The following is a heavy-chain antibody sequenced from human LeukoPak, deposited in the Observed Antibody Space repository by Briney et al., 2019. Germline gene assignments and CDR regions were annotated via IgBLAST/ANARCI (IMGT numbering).Heavy chain of an antibody. V-gene: IGHV5-51*01. J-gene: IGHJ4*02. Sequence: EPLKISCKCSGYRFTSYWIGWLRQMPGKGLEWMGINYPGDSDTRYSPSFQGQVTISADKSISTAYLQWSSLKASDTAMYYCARGVPTTGTFYFDYWGLGTLVTVSS. CDR2: NYPGDSDT. CDR3: ARGVPTTGTFYFDY. D-gene: IGHD4-17*01. CDR1: GYRFTSYW.